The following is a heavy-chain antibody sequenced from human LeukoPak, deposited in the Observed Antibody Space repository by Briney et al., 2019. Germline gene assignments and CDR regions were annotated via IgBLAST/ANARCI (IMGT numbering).Heavy chain of an antibody. CDR3: AKDRRPFDVEVRGVGYYYGMDV. CDR1: GFTFSSYA. CDR2: ISGSGGST. V-gene: IGHV3-23*01. D-gene: IGHD3-10*01. J-gene: IGHJ6*02. Sequence: PGGSLRLSCAASGFTFSSYAMSWVRQAPGKGLEWVSAISGSGGSTYYADSVKGRFTISRDNSKNTLYLQMNSLRAEDTAVYYCAKDRRPFDVEVRGVGYYYGMDVWGQGTTVTVSS.